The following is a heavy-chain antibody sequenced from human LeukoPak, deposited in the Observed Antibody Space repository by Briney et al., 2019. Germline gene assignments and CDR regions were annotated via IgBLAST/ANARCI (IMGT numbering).Heavy chain of an antibody. CDR3: ARHSSGWYMKYFQH. D-gene: IGHD6-19*01. CDR1: GGSISSYY. J-gene: IGHJ1*01. Sequence: SETLSLTCSVSGGSISSYYWSWIRQPPGKGLECIGYIYYSGSTYYNPSLKSRVTISVDTSKNQFSLKLSSVTAADTAVYYCARHSSGWYMKYFQHWGQGTLVTVSS. V-gene: IGHV4-59*04. CDR2: IYYSGST.